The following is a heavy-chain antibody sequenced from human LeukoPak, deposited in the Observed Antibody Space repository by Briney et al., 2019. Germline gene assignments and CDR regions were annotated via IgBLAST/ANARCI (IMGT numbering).Heavy chain of an antibody. CDR3: ARDAGITMVRGATMDV. D-gene: IGHD3-10*01. CDR1: GFTFSSYS. CDR2: ISSSSSYI. J-gene: IGHJ6*04. Sequence: GGSLRLSCAASGFTFSSYSMNWVRQAPGKGLEWFSSISSSSSYIYYADSVKGRFTISRDNAKNSLYLQMNSLRAEDTAVYYCARDAGITMVRGATMDVWGKGTTVTVSS. V-gene: IGHV3-21*01.